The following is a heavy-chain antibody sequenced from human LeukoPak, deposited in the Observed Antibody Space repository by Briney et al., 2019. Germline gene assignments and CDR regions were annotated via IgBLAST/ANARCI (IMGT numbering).Heavy chain of an antibody. D-gene: IGHD2-21*01. V-gene: IGHV1-2*02. CDR3: AKVSKFGCGSDSCSSAFDH. CDR2: INPKSSNT. Sequence: ASVKVSCKASGYAFTDYYVHWVRQAPGQRLEWMGWINPKSSNTYYTENFQGRVTVTRDSSISTIFMEMSDLTSDDTAIYYCAKVSKFGCGSDSCSSAFDHWGQGTLVTVSS. CDR1: GYAFTDYY. J-gene: IGHJ4*02.